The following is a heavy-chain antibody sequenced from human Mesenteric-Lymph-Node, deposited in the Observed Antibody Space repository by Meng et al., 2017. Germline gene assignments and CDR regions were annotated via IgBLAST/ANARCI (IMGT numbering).Heavy chain of an antibody. V-gene: IGHV3-23*01. Sequence: GESLKISCTASGFTFSSYAMTWVRQVPVKGLEWVSAILGSGYGTYYADSVRGRFTISRDNSKNTLYLQMDSLGAEDTAVYYCAKVNSSGYYYFGGCSDYWGQGTLVTVSS. J-gene: IGHJ4*02. CDR1: GFTFSSYA. CDR2: ILGSGYGT. CDR3: AKVNSSGYYYFGGCSDY. D-gene: IGHD3-22*01.